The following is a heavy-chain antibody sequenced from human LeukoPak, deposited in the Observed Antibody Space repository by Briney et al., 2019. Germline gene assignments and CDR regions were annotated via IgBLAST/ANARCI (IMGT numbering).Heavy chain of an antibody. D-gene: IGHD2-15*01. V-gene: IGHV1-18*04. J-gene: IGHJ6*04. CDR2: ISAYNGNT. Sequence: ASVKVSCKASGYTFTSYGISWVRQAPGQGLEWMGWISAYNGNTNYAQKLQGRVTMTTDTSTSTAYMELRSLRSDDTAMYYCARDQKRYCSGGSCYWAYYYGMDVWGKGTTVTVSS. CDR1: GYTFTSYG. CDR3: ARDQKRYCSGGSCYWAYYYGMDV.